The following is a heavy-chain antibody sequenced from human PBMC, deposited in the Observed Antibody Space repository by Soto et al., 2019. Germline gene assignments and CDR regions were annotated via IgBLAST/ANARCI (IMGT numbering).Heavy chain of an antibody. Sequence: SETLSLTCTVSGGSISSYYWSWIRQPPGKGLEWIGYIYYSGSTNYNPSLKSRVTMSVDTSKNQFSLKLSSVTAADTAVYYCARAYSNYMDVWGKGTTVTVSS. V-gene: IGHV4-59*08. CDR3: ARAYSNYMDV. CDR1: GGSISSYY. J-gene: IGHJ6*03. CDR2: IYYSGST.